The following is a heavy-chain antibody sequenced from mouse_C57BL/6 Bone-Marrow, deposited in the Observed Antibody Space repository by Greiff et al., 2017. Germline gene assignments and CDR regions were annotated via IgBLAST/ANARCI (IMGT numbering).Heavy chain of an antibody. CDR1: GYTFTDYY. Sequence: QVQLQQSGAELVRPGASVKLSCKASGYTFTDYYINWVKQRPGQGLEWIARIYPGSGNTYYNEKFKGKATLTAEKSSSTAYMQLSSLTSEDSAVYFCARDEDYGNRYWYFDVWGTGTTVTVSS. CDR3: ARDEDYGNRYWYFDV. J-gene: IGHJ1*03. V-gene: IGHV1-76*01. CDR2: IYPGSGNT. D-gene: IGHD2-1*01.